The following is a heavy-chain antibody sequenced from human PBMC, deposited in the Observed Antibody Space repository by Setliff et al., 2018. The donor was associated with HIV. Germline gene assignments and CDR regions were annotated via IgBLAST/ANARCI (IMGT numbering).Heavy chain of an antibody. Sequence: GGSLRLSCAASGFTFSSYSMNWVRQAPGKGLDWVTFIQYDESNKYYGDSVRGRFTISRDNSENTLYLQMNSLRSEDTAAYFCAKSFNSGPANWNIDVWGTGTTVTVSS. CDR2: IQYDESNK. D-gene: IGHD1-20*01. CDR1: GFTFSSYS. CDR3: AKSFNSGPANWNIDV. J-gene: IGHJ6*03. V-gene: IGHV3-30*02.